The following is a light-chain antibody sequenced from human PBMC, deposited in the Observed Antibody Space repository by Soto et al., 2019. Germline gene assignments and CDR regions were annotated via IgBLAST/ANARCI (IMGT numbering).Light chain of an antibody. CDR2: EAS. Sequence: QSVLTQPASVSGSPGQSITISCTGTTSDIGSYNLVSWYQQHPGKVPKIIIYEASKRPSGAPYRFSGSKSGNTASLTISGLQAEDEADYYCCSYAGSSTWVFGPGTKLTVL. J-gene: IGLJ1*01. V-gene: IGLV2-23*01. CDR3: CSYAGSSTWV. CDR1: TSDIGSYNL.